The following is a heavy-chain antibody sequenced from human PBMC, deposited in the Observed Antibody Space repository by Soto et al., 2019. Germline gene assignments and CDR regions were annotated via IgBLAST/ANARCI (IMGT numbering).Heavy chain of an antibody. CDR2: IIPVFGTT. Sequence: QVQLVQSGAELKKPGSSVKVSCKASGDPFSGYPINWVRQHPGEGLEWMGRIIPVFGTTNDAQRFEGRVTFTADESTNTAYMELRGLLSEDTAVYYCARDGGFGELKYCGPGTLVTVSS. J-gene: IGHJ4*02. CDR1: GDPFSGYP. CDR3: ARDGGFGELKY. V-gene: IGHV1-69*18. D-gene: IGHD3-10*01.